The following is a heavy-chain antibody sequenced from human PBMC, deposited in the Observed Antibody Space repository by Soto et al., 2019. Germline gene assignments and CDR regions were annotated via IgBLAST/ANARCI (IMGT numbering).Heavy chain of an antibody. Sequence: NPSETLSLTCTVSGDSISSDDYYWSWIRQAPGKGLEWIGHIYYSGSTYYNPSLKSRVTISLDTSKNQFSLNLISVTAADTAVYYCARDRGSSWMYKWFDPWGQGTQVTVSS. V-gene: IGHV4-30-4*01. D-gene: IGHD6-13*01. CDR3: ARDRGSSWMYKWFDP. CDR2: IYYSGST. CDR1: GDSISSDDYY. J-gene: IGHJ5*02.